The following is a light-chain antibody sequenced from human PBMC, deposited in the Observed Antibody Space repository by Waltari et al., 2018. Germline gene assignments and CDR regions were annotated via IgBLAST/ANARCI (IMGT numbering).Light chain of an antibody. CDR1: QSVSSQ. V-gene: IGKV3-11*01. CDR2: DAS. CDR3: QQCNNSPPT. Sequence: EFVLTHSPPTLSLSHGEGAPPSCRASQSVSSQLVWYQQKRGQAPRLLIYDASNRATGIPARFSGSGSGTDFTLTISSLEPEDFAVYYCQQCNNSPPTFGQGTKVEIK. J-gene: IGKJ1*01.